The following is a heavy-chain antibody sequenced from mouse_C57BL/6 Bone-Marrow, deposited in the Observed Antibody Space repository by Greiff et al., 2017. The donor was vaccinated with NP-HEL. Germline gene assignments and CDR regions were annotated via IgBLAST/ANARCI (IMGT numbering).Heavy chain of an antibody. CDR3: ARLGYYGRFYAMDY. Sequence: EVKLEESGGGLVQPGGSLKLSCAASGFTFSDYGMAWVRQAPRKGPEWVAFISNLAYSTYYADTVTGRFTISRENAKNTLYLEMSSLRSEDTAMYYCARLGYYGRFYAMDYWGQGTSVTVSS. CDR1: GFTFSDYG. J-gene: IGHJ4*01. V-gene: IGHV5-15*04. CDR2: ISNLAYST. D-gene: IGHD2-3*01.